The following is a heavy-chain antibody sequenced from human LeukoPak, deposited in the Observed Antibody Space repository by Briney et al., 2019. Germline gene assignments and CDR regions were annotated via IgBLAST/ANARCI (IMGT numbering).Heavy chain of an antibody. CDR2: INPSGGST. CDR3: ARSHVWLGMDV. CDR1: GYAFTGYY. V-gene: IGHV1-46*01. J-gene: IGHJ6*03. Sequence: GASVKVSCKASGYAFTGYYMHWVRQAPGQRLEWMGMINPSGGSTSYAQKFQGRVTMTRDTSTSTVYMELSSLRSEDTAVYYCARSHVWLGMDVWGKGTTVTVSS. D-gene: IGHD6-19*01.